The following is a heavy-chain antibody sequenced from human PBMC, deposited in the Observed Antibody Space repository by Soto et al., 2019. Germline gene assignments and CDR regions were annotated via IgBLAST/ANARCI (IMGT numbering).Heavy chain of an antibody. V-gene: IGHV1-69*02. CDR2: IIPIHGIA. J-gene: IGHJ4*02. Sequence: SVKVSCKASGGTFSSYTISWVRQAPGQGLEWMGRIIPIHGIANYAQKFQGRVTITRDNSTSTAYMELSNLKSDDTAVYSCAIQDGGLVYWGQGTLVTVSS. CDR3: AIQDGGLVY. CDR1: GGTFSSYT. D-gene: IGHD2-15*01.